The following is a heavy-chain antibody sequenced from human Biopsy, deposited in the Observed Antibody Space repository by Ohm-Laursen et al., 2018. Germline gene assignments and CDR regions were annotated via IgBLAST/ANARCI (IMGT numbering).Heavy chain of an antibody. V-gene: IGHV4-59*01. CDR3: ARMPHFDY. CDR1: GGSISGYH. D-gene: IGHD2-2*01. J-gene: IGHJ4*02. CDR2: ISYTGGI. Sequence: TLSLTCSVSGGSISGYHWSWIRKSPGKGPPPLAYISYTGGITSNPSLNGRATTSLDTSKNQFSLRLIYVTAADTAVYYRARMPHFDYWGQGILVTVSS.